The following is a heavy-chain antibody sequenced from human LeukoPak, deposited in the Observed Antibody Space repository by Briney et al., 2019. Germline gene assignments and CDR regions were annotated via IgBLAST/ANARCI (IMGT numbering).Heavy chain of an antibody. V-gene: IGHV4-34*01. Sequence: SETLSLTCTVYGGSFSGYCWSWIRQPPGKGLEWIGEITHSGSTNYNPSLKSRVAISVDTSKNQFSLKLSSVTAADTAVYYCARRGTMIVVVHGAFDIWGQGTMVTVSS. CDR3: ARRGTMIVVVHGAFDI. J-gene: IGHJ3*02. CDR2: ITHSGST. CDR1: GGSFSGYC. D-gene: IGHD3-22*01.